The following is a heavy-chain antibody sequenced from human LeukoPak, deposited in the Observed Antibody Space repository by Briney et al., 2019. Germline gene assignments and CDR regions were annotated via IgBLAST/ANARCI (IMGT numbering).Heavy chain of an antibody. CDR3: ARDTFEPLVIDF. CDR2: VNAESTDI. V-gene: IGHV3-21*05. CDR1: GFTFSDCK. D-gene: IGHD6-13*01. Sequence: GGSLRLSCAVSGFTFSDCKMNWVRQAPGKGLEWVAYVNAESTDILYADSVRGRFTISRDNAKNSLYLQMNSLRAEDRGVYYCARDTFEPLVIDFWGQGTLVTVSS. J-gene: IGHJ4*02.